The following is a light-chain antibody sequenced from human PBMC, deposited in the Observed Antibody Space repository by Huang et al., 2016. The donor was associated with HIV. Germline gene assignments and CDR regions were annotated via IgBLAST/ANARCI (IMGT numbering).Light chain of an antibody. J-gene: IGKJ1*01. CDR1: QSITKW. V-gene: IGKV1-5*03. Sequence: DVQITQSPSTLSASVGDRVTIPCRASQSITKWLAWYQQKPGSAPKLLIYEASRLKSGVPSRFSGSGSGTEFTLTITTLQPDDFATYYCQHYSSPWTFGQGTRVEIK. CDR2: EAS. CDR3: QHYSSPWT.